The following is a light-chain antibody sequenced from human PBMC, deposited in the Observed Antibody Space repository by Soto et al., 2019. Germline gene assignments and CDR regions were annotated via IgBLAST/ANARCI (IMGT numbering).Light chain of an antibody. CDR2: GDN. V-gene: IGLV1-47*02. Sequence: QSVLSQPSSVSGTPGQGVTISCSGSSSNIARHSVFWYQQLPGMAPKLLIFGDNKRPSGVPDRFTGSKSGSSASLAISGLRSEDEADYYCATWGDSLLFGGGTKLTVL. CDR1: SSNIARHS. CDR3: ATWGDSLL. J-gene: IGLJ2*01.